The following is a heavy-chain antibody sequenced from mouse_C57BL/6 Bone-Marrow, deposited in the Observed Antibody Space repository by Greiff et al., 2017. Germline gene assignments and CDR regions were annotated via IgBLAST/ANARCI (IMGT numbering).Heavy chain of an antibody. Sequence: EVQRVESGGGLVKPGGSLKLSCAASGFTFSSYAMSWVRQTPEKRLAWVATISDGGSYTYYPDNVKGRFTISRDNAKNNLYLQMSHLKSEDTAMYYCARGELGRFAYWGQGALVTVSA. J-gene: IGHJ3*01. CDR3: ARGELGRFAY. D-gene: IGHD4-1*01. V-gene: IGHV5-4*01. CDR2: ISDGGSYT. CDR1: GFTFSSYA.